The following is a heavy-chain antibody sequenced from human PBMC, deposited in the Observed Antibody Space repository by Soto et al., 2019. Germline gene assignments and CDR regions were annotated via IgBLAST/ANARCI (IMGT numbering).Heavy chain of an antibody. D-gene: IGHD6-13*01. CDR1: GDSVSSNSAA. CDR2: TYYRSKWYN. Sequence: SQTLSLTCAISGDSVSSNSAAWNWIRQSPSRGLEWLGRTYYRSKWYNDYAVSVKSRITINPDTSKNQFPLQLNSVTPEDTAVYYCARDSHGIAAVGTPRLAPYYYYYGMDVWGQGTTVTVSS. V-gene: IGHV6-1*01. J-gene: IGHJ6*02. CDR3: ARDSHGIAAVGTPRLAPYYYYYGMDV.